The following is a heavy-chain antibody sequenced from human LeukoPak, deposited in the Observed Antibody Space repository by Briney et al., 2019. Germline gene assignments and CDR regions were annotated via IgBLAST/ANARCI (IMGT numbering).Heavy chain of an antibody. CDR3: ARESSVVGRNIDY. D-gene: IGHD1-26*01. J-gene: IGHJ4*02. CDR2: ISGGGDIT. CDR1: GFIFSNAW. V-gene: IGHV3-23*01. Sequence: GGSLRLSCAASGFIFSNAWMSWVRQAPGKGLEWVSGISGGGDITYYADSVKGRFTISRDNSENTLYLQMNSLRAEDTAVYYCARESSVVGRNIDYWGQGALVTVSS.